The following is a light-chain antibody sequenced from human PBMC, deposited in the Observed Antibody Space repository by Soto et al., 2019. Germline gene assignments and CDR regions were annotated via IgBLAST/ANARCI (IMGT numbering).Light chain of an antibody. Sequence: EIVMTQSPATLSVSPGERATLSCRASQSVSSNLAWYQQKPGQAPWLLIYGASTRATGIPARFSGSGSGTEFTLTISSLQSEDFAVYYCQQYNNWPPGHTFGQGTKLEIK. CDR1: QSVSSN. V-gene: IGKV3-15*01. J-gene: IGKJ2*01. CDR3: QQYNNWPPGHT. CDR2: GAS.